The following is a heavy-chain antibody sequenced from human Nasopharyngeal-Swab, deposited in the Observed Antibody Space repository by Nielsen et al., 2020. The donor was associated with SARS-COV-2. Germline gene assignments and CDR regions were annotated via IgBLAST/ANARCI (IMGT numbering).Heavy chain of an antibody. Sequence: GGSLRLSCAASGFTFSSYGMHWVRQAPGKGLEWVAVIWYDGSNKYYADSVKGRFTISRDNSKNTLYLQMNSLRAEDTAVYYCARELYSGYDFHYWGQGTLVTVSS. J-gene: IGHJ4*02. CDR3: ARELYSGYDFHY. V-gene: IGHV3-33*01. CDR2: IWYDGSNK. CDR1: GFTFSSYG. D-gene: IGHD5-12*01.